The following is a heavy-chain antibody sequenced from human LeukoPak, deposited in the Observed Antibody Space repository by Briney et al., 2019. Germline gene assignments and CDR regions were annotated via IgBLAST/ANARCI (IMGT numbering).Heavy chain of an antibody. CDR3: AREHSGDYPHY. Sequence: SETLSLTCTVSGGSISSSSYYWGWIRQPPGKGLEWIGSIYYSGSTYYNPSLKSRVTISVDTSKNQFYLKLSSATAADTAVYYCAREHSGDYPHYWGQGALVTVSS. J-gene: IGHJ4*02. CDR2: IYYSGST. D-gene: IGHD4-17*01. CDR1: GGSISSSSYY. V-gene: IGHV4-39*07.